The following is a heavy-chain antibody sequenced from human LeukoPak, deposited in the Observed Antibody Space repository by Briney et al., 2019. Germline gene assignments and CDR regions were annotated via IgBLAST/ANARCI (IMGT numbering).Heavy chain of an antibody. Sequence: PSETLSLTCTVSGGSISSGDYYWSWIRQPPGKGLEWIGYIYYSGSTYYNPSLKSRVTISVDTSKNQFSLKLSSVTAADTAVYYCARAWGYQLLRPQYWYFGLWGRGTLVTVSS. CDR1: GGSISSGDYY. J-gene: IGHJ2*01. D-gene: IGHD2-2*01. CDR3: ARAWGYQLLRPQYWYFGL. CDR2: IYYSGST. V-gene: IGHV4-30-4*08.